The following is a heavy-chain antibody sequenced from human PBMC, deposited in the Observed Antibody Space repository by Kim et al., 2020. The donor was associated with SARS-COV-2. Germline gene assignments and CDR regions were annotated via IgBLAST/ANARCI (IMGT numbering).Heavy chain of an antibody. CDR1: GGNISSSSYY. Sequence: SETLSLTCTVSGGNISSSSYYWGWIRQPPGKGLGWIGRIYYSGSTYYNPSLNSRVIISVDTSKNLFSLKLSSVTAADTAVYYCARRDSWLVPAATYNWFDPWGQGTLVTVSS. J-gene: IGHJ5*02. CDR3: ARRDSWLVPAATYNWFDP. CDR2: IYYSGST. D-gene: IGHD2-2*01. V-gene: IGHV4-39*01.